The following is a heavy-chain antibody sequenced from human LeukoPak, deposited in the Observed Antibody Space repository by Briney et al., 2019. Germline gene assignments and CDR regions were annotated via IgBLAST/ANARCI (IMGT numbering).Heavy chain of an antibody. CDR3: AREGVGARSTFFDY. D-gene: IGHD1-26*01. J-gene: IGHJ4*02. Sequence: GGSLRLSCAASGFTFSSYWMSWVRQAPGKGLEWVANIKQDGSEKYYVDSVKGRFTISRDNAKNSLYLQMNSLRAEDTAVYYCAREGVGARSTFFDYWGQGTLVTVSS. CDR1: GFTFSSYW. CDR2: IKQDGSEK. V-gene: IGHV3-7*01.